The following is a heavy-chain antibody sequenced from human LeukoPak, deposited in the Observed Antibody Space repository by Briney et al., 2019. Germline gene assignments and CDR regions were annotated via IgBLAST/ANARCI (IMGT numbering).Heavy chain of an antibody. Sequence: GGSLRPSCAASGFTFSSYWMHWVRQAPGKGLVWVSRINSDGSSTTYGDSVKGRFTISRDNAKNTLYMYIHSLRAEDTAVYYCASEYYDSSGSPYFDYWGQGTLVTASS. CDR1: GFTFSSYW. V-gene: IGHV3-74*01. D-gene: IGHD3-22*01. J-gene: IGHJ4*02. CDR3: ASEYYDSSGSPYFDY. CDR2: INSDGSST.